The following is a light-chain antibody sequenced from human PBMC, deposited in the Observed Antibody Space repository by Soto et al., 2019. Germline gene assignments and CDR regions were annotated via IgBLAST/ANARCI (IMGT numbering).Light chain of an antibody. CDR3: QQYGSSPYT. Sequence: EIVLTQSPGTLSLSPGERATLSCRASQSVSSIYLAWYQQKPGQAPRLLIYGASSRATGIPDRFSGSGSGTEFMLTISRLVPEDFAVYYCQQYGSSPYTIGQGTKLELK. J-gene: IGKJ2*01. CDR2: GAS. CDR1: QSVSSIY. V-gene: IGKV3-20*01.